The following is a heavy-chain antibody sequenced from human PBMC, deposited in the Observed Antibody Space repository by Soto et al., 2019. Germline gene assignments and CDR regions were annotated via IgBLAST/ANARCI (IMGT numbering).Heavy chain of an antibody. J-gene: IGHJ3*02. CDR2: IYYSGST. Sequence: SETLSLTCTVSGGSISSYYWSWIRQPPGKGLDYIGYIYYSGSTNSNPSLKSRVTISVDTSKNQFSLRLSSVTAAGTAACYCARSYQGNGYIAFDIWGQGTMVTVSS. CDR1: GGSISSYY. D-gene: IGHD3-22*01. V-gene: IGHV4-59*13. CDR3: ARSYQGNGYIAFDI.